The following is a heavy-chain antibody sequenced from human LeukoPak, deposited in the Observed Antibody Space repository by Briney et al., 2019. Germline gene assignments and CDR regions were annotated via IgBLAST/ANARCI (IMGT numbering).Heavy chain of an antibody. V-gene: IGHV4-39*07. D-gene: IGHD3-3*01. Sequence: TSEALSLTCTVSGGSISSSSYYWGWIRQPPGKGLEWIGSIYYSGSTYYNPSLKSRVTISVDTSKNQFSLKLSSVTAADTAVYYCARVDFWSGYYRDYWGQGTLVTVSS. CDR2: IYYSGST. CDR3: ARVDFWSGYYRDY. CDR1: GGSISSSSYY. J-gene: IGHJ4*02.